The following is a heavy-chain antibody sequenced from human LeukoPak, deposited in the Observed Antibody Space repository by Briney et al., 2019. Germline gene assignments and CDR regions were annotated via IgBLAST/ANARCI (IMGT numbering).Heavy chain of an antibody. V-gene: IGHV4-59*01. CDR1: GGSISSYY. CDR2: IYYSGST. J-gene: IGHJ4*02. Sequence: SEXXSLTCTVSGGSISSYYWSWIRQPPGKGLEWIGYIYYSGSTNYNPSLTSRVTISVDTSKNQFSLKLSSVTAADTAVYYCAGGRYCSSTSCYDYWGQGTLVTVSS. D-gene: IGHD2-2*01. CDR3: AGGRYCSSTSCYDY.